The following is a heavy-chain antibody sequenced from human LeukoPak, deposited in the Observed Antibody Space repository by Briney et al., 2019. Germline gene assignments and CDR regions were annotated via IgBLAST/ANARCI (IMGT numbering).Heavy chain of an antibody. Sequence: GGSLRLSCAVSGFTFSSYWMSWVRQAPGKGLEWVANIKQDGSEKYYVDSVKGRFTISRDNAKNSLYLQMKTLRVEDTAVYYCGRAQEVDYWGQGTLVTVSS. CDR2: IKQDGSEK. J-gene: IGHJ4*02. CDR3: GRAQEVDY. CDR1: GFTFSSYW. V-gene: IGHV3-7*01.